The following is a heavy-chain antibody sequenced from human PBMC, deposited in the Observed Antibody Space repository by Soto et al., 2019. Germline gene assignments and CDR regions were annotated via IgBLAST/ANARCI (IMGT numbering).Heavy chain of an antibody. D-gene: IGHD3-16*01. CDR2: IYYSGST. CDR3: ATGFDDYIPFDI. Sequence: SETLSLTCTVSGGSISSYYWSWIRQPPGKGLEWIGYIYYSGSTNYNPSLKSRVTISVDTSKNQFSLKLSSVTAADTAVYYCATGFDDYIPFDIWGQGKKVTLSS. V-gene: IGHV4-59*01. J-gene: IGHJ3*02. CDR1: GGSISSYY.